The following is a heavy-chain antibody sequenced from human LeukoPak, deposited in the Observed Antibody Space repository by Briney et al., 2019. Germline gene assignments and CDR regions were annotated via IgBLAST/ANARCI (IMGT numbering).Heavy chain of an antibody. Sequence: GRSLRLSCAASGFTFSSYAMHWVRQAPGKGLEWVSVISYDGSNKYYADSVKGRFTISRDNSKNTLYLQMNSLRAEDTAVYYCARASICGGDCWLGDYYYYGMDVWGQGTTVTVSS. CDR3: ARASICGGDCWLGDYYYYGMDV. CDR2: ISYDGSNK. V-gene: IGHV3-30-3*01. J-gene: IGHJ6*02. CDR1: GFTFSSYA. D-gene: IGHD2-21*02.